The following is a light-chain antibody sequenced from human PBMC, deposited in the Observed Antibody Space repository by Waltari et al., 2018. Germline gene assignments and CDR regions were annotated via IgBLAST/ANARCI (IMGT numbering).Light chain of an antibody. V-gene: IGLV4-69*01. CDR3: QTGGHGTWV. J-gene: IGLJ3*02. Sequence: QLVLTQSPSASASLGASVKLTCTLSGGHRSNVIAWHQQQPEKGPRYLMKVNSDGSHSKGDEIPDRFSGSSSGAERYLTISSVQSEDEADYYCQTGGHGTWVFGGGTKLTVL. CDR2: VNSDGSH. CDR1: GGHRSNV.